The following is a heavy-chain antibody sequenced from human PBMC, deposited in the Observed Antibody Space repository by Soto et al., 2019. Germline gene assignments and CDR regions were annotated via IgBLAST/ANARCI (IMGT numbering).Heavy chain of an antibody. Sequence: SVKVSCKASGGTFSSYAISWVRQAPGQGLEWMGGIIPIFGTANYAQKFQGRVTITADESTSTAYMELSSLRSEDTAVYYCARAHTIFGVVIIGWGAFDIWGQGTMVTVSS. CDR2: IIPIFGTA. J-gene: IGHJ3*02. CDR3: ARAHTIFGVVIIGWGAFDI. CDR1: GGTFSSYA. V-gene: IGHV1-69*13. D-gene: IGHD3-3*01.